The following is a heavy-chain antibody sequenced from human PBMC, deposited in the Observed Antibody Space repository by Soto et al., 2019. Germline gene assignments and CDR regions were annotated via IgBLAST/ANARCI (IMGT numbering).Heavy chain of an antibody. CDR2: IYPGDSDT. CDR3: ARRSGGLDY. Sequence: GGSLKISCKGSGCSFSPYWIGWVRQMPGKGLEWMGIIYPGDSDTRYSPSFQDQVTISADKSITTAYLQWSSLKASDTAMYYCARRSGGLDYWGQGTLVTVSS. J-gene: IGHJ4*02. V-gene: IGHV5-51*01. CDR1: GCSFSPYW. D-gene: IGHD2-15*01.